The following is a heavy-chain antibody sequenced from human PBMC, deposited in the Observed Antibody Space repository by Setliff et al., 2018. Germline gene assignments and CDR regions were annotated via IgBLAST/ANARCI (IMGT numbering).Heavy chain of an antibody. CDR1: GGSVSSGSYY. V-gene: IGHV4-61*01. CDR3: ARGETSSGWYIYYYYYMDV. CDR2: IYYSGST. J-gene: IGHJ6*03. Sequence: PSETLSLTCTVSGGSVSSGSYYWSWIRQPPGKGLEWIGYIYYSGSTNYNPSLKSRVTISVDTSKNQFSLKLSSVTAADTAVYYCARGETSSGWYIYYYYYMDVWGKGTTVT. D-gene: IGHD6-19*01.